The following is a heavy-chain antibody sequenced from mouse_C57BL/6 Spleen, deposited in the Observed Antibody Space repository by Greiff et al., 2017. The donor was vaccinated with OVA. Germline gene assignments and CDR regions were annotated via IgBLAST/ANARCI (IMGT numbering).Heavy chain of an antibody. CDR3: ARDYYGSSYGY. V-gene: IGHV1-54*01. D-gene: IGHD1-1*01. Sequence: VQLQQSGAELVRPGTSVKVSCKASGYAFTNYLIEWVKQRPGQGLEWIGVIKPGSGGTNYNEKFKGKATLTADKSSSTAYMQLSSLTSEDSAVYFCARDYYGSSYGYWGQGTTLTVSS. CDR1: GYAFTNYL. CDR2: IKPGSGGT. J-gene: IGHJ2*01.